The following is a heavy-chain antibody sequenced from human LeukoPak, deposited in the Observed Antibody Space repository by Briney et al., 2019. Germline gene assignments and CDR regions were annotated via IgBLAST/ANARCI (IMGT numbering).Heavy chain of an antibody. CDR3: ARGVLPGGYYFDY. D-gene: IGHD3-10*01. Sequence: GGSLRLSCAASGFAFSSYAMHWVRQAPGKGLEWVAVISYDGSNKYYADSVKGRFTISRDNSKNTLYLQMNSLRAEDTAVYYCARGVLPGGYYFDYWGQGTLVTVSS. CDR1: GFAFSSYA. J-gene: IGHJ4*02. CDR2: ISYDGSNK. V-gene: IGHV3-30-3*01.